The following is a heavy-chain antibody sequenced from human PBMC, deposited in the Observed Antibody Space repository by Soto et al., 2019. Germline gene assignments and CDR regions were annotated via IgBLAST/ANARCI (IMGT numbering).Heavy chain of an antibody. Sequence: QVQLQESGPGLVKPSETLSLTCTVSGGSISSYYWSWIRQPPGKGLEWIGYIYYSGSTNYNPSLKSRVTISVDTSKNQFSLKLSSVTAADMAVYYCARERSSTVVDYWGQGTLVTVSS. D-gene: IGHD4-17*01. J-gene: IGHJ4*02. CDR2: IYYSGST. CDR3: ARERSSTVVDY. CDR1: GGSISSYY. V-gene: IGHV4-59*01.